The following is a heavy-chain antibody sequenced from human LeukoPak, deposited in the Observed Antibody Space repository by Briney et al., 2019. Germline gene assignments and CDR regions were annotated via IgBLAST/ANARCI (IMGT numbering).Heavy chain of an antibody. J-gene: IGHJ4*02. D-gene: IGHD6-6*01. Sequence: GVSLRLSCAASGFTFSSFEMTWVRQAPGKGLESVSYISSDSGSTIYYADSVKGRFTISRDNAKHSLYLQMNSLTAEDTAVYYCARDPQKGAARPAHFDYWGQGTLVTVTS. V-gene: IGHV3-48*03. CDR2: ISSDSGSTI. CDR3: ARDPQKGAARPAHFDY. CDR1: GFTFSSFE.